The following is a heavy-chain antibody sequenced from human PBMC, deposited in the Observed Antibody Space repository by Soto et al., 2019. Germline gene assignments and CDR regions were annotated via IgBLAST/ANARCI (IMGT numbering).Heavy chain of an antibody. J-gene: IGHJ5*02. CDR2: ISGSGGST. V-gene: IGHV3-23*01. CDR1: GFTFSSYA. CDR3: AKSSTGMYSSSPNNWFDP. Sequence: GGSLRLSCAASGFTFSSYAMSWVRQAPGKGLEWVSAISGSGGSTYYADSVKGRFTISRDNSKNTLYLQMNSLRAEDTAVYYCAKSSTGMYSSSPNNWFDPWGQGTLVTVSS. D-gene: IGHD6-6*01.